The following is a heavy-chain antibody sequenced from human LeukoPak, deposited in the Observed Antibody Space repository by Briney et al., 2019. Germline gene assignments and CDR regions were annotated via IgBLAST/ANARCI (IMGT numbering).Heavy chain of an antibody. CDR3: AKGVASS. J-gene: IGHJ4*02. Sequence: GGSLRLSCAASGFTFSSYGMHWVRQAPGKGLEWVAVISYDGSNKYYADSVKGRFTISRDNSKNTLYLQMNSLRAEDTAVYYCAKGVASSWGQGTLDTVSS. CDR1: GFTFSSYG. CDR2: ISYDGSNK. D-gene: IGHD5-12*01. V-gene: IGHV3-30*18.